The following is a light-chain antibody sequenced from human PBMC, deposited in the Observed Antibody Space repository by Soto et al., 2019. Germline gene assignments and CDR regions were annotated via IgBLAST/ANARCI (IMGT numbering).Light chain of an antibody. CDR2: LGS. CDR1: QSLLSSNGNNY. Sequence: DIVTTQSPLSLLVTPGEPASISCRSSQSLLSSNGNNYLDWYLQNPEQSPQLIIYLGSNRASRVPHRFSGSGSGTDFTLKISRVEAEDVHIYHCMQALRAPPTFGQGTKVEI. V-gene: IGKV2-28*01. J-gene: IGKJ1*01. CDR3: MQALRAPPT.